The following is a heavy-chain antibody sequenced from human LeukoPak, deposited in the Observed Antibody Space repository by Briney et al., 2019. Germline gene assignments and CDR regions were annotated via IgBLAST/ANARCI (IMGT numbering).Heavy chain of an antibody. CDR2: ISSSSSYI. CDR1: GFTFSSYS. J-gene: IGHJ4*01. CDR3: ARDLGYSSGPPPC. D-gene: IGHD6-19*01. V-gene: IGHV3-21*01. Sequence: GGSLRLSCAASGFTFSSYSMNWVRQAPGKGLEWVSSISSSSSYIYYADSVKGRFTISRGNAKNSLYLQMNSLRAEDTAVYYCARDLGYSSGPPPCWGHGTLVTVSS.